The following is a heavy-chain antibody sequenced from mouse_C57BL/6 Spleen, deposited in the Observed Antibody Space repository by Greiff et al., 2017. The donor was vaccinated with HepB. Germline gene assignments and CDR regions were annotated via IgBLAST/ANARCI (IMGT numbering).Heavy chain of an antibody. CDR3: ARRTAYLYYFDY. V-gene: IGHV1-81*01. J-gene: IGHJ2*01. CDR2: IYPRSGNT. CDR1: GYTFTSYG. Sequence: VKLQESGAELARPGASVKLSCKASGYTFTSYGISWVKQRTGQGLEWIGEIYPRSGNTYYNEKFKGKATLTADKSSSTAYMELRSLTSEDSAVYFCARRTAYLYYFDYWGQGTTLTVSS. D-gene: IGHD6-5*01.